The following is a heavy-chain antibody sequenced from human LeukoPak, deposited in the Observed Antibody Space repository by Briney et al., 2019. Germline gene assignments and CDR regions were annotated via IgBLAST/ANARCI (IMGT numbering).Heavy chain of an antibody. CDR1: GFTFDDYG. Sequence: GGSLRLSCAASGFTFDDYGMSWVRQAPGKGLEWVSGLNWNGGSTGYADSVKGRFTISRDNAKNSLYLQMNSLTTEDTALYYCARETHPGWGLTGDFDHWGQGTLVTVSS. CDR2: LNWNGGST. CDR3: ARETHPGWGLTGDFDH. V-gene: IGHV3-20*04. J-gene: IGHJ4*02. D-gene: IGHD3-10*01.